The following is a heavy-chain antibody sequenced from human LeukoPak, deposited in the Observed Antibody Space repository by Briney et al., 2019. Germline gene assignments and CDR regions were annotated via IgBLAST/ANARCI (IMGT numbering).Heavy chain of an antibody. Sequence: PGRSLRLSCAASGFTFDDYAMHWVRQAPGKGLEWVSGISWNSGSIGYADSVKGRFTISRDNAKNSLYLQMNSLRAEDTALYYCAKDIAGLYYYDSSGFDYWGQGTLVTVSS. J-gene: IGHJ4*02. CDR1: GFTFDDYA. D-gene: IGHD3-22*01. V-gene: IGHV3-9*01. CDR2: ISWNSGSI. CDR3: AKDIAGLYYYDSSGFDY.